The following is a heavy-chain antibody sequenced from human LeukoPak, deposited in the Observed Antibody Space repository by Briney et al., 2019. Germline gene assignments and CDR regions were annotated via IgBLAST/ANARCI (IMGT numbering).Heavy chain of an antibody. CDR2: MNPNSGNT. CDR3: ARGWIAAAGPYDY. D-gene: IGHD6-13*01. Sequence: ASVKVSCKAAGYTFTSYDINRVRQATGQGLEGMGWMNPNSGNTGYAQKFQGRFTITRNTSISTAYMELSSLRAEDTAVYYCARGWIAAAGPYDYWGQGTLVTVSS. CDR1: GYTFTSYD. V-gene: IGHV1-8*01. J-gene: IGHJ4*02.